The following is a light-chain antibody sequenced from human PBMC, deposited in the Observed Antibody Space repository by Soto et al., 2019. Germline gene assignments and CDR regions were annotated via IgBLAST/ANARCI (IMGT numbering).Light chain of an antibody. Sequence: QSALTQPRSVSGSPGQSVTISCTGTSSDVGGYNYVPWYQQHPGKAPKLMIYEVTKRPSGVPDRFSGSKSGNTASLTISGLQTEDEADYYCCSYAGSYVFGTGTKLTVL. CDR2: EVT. V-gene: IGLV2-11*01. CDR1: SSDVGGYNY. J-gene: IGLJ1*01. CDR3: CSYAGSYV.